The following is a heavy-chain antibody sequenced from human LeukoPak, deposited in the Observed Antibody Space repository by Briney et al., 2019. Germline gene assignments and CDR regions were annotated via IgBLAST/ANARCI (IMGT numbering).Heavy chain of an antibody. CDR1: GGSFSGYY. V-gene: IGHV4-34*01. D-gene: IGHD3-22*01. CDR2: INHSGST. J-gene: IGHJ5*02. CDR3: VSIYDGSGYET. Sequence: PSETLSLTCAVYGGSFSGYYWSWIRQPPGKGLEWIGEINHSGSTNYNPSLKSRVTISVDTSKNQFSLKLSSVTAADTAVYYCVSIYDGSGYETWGQGTLVTVSS.